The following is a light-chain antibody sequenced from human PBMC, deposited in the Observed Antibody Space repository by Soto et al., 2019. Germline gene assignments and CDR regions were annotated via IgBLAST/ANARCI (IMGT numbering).Light chain of an antibody. V-gene: IGLV1-47*01. J-gene: IGLJ1*01. CDR1: SSNIGSNY. CDR3: AAWDDSLSGYV. CDR2: RNN. Sequence: QSVLTHPPSASGTPGQRVTISCSGSSSNIGSNYVYWYQQLPGTAPKLLIYRNNQRPSGVPDRFSGSKSGTSASLAISGLRSEDEADYYCAAWDDSLSGYVFGTGTKLTVL.